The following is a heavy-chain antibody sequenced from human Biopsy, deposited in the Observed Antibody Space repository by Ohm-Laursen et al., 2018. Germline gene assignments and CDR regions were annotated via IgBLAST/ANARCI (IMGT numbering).Heavy chain of an antibody. V-gene: IGHV4-59*01. D-gene: IGHD3-22*01. J-gene: IGHJ2*01. Sequence: TLSLTCNVSGDSISIYYWSWIRQPPGKGLEWIGYVYYTGSTDYNPSLQSRVTISVDTSKNHFSLRLRSVTPADTAIYYCARDRGYYSDRTVPGYFDLWGRGTLVTVSS. CDR1: GDSISIYY. CDR3: ARDRGYYSDRTVPGYFDL. CDR2: VYYTGST.